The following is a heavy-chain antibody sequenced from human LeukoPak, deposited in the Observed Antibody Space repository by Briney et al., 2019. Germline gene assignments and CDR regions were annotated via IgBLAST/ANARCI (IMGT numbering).Heavy chain of an antibody. Sequence: LRLSCVVSGFTFSSYWMNWVRQAPGKGLEWIGYIYYSGSTYYNPSLKSRVTISVDTSKNQFSLKLSSVTAADTAVYYCAREGSDSSGSFSDYWGQGTLVTVSS. V-gene: IGHV4-30-4*01. CDR3: AREGSDSSGSFSDY. CDR1: GFTFSSYW. D-gene: IGHD3-22*01. J-gene: IGHJ4*02. CDR2: IYYSGST.